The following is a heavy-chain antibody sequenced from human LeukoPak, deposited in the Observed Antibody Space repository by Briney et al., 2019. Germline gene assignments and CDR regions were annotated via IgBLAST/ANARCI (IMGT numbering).Heavy chain of an antibody. J-gene: IGHJ6*02. CDR3: ARRERWELLYYGMDV. CDR1: GGSISSYY. Sequence: PSETLSLTCTVSGGSISSYYWSWIRQPPGKGLEWIGYIYYSGSTNYNPSLKSRVTISVDTSKNQFSLKLSSVTAADTAVYYCARRERWELLYYGMDVWGQGTTVTVSS. CDR2: IYYSGST. D-gene: IGHD1-26*01. V-gene: IGHV4-59*01.